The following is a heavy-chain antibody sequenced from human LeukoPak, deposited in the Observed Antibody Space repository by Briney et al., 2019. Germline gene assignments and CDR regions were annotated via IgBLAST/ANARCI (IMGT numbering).Heavy chain of an antibody. CDR2: MKPNSGNR. Sequence: ASVTVSYKSSGYTFTRYDMNWVRQARGQGLEWMGWMKPNSGNRGYAQKFQGRVTMTRNSAISTAYMELSSLRPEDTDVHYCARGPQILLVPAAMHLDYWGQGPLVTVSS. D-gene: IGHD2-2*01. CDR3: ARGPQILLVPAAMHLDY. J-gene: IGHJ4*02. V-gene: IGHV1-8*01. CDR1: GYTFTRYD.